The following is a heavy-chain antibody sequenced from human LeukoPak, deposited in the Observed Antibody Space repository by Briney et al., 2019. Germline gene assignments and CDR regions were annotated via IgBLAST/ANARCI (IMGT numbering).Heavy chain of an antibody. Sequence: GASVKVSCKASGYTFTSYYMHWVRQAPGQGLEWMGIINPSGGSTSYAQEFQGRVTMTRDTSTSTVYMELSSLRSEDTAVYYCAKDFLYYYDSSGTPNAFDIWGQGTMVTVSS. J-gene: IGHJ3*02. CDR3: AKDFLYYYDSSGTPNAFDI. CDR2: INPSGGST. V-gene: IGHV1-46*01. D-gene: IGHD3-22*01. CDR1: GYTFTSYY.